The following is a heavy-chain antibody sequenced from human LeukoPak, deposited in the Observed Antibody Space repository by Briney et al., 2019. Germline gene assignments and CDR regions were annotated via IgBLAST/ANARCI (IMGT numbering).Heavy chain of an antibody. J-gene: IGHJ4*02. CDR2: ISAYNGIT. CDR3: ARARSLVGAVDY. Sequence: ASVKVSCKASGYTFTSYGISWVRQAPGQGLEWMGWISAYNGITNYAQKLQGRVTMTTDTSTSTAYMELRSLRSDDTAVYYCARARSLVGAVDYWGQGTLVTVSS. D-gene: IGHD1-26*01. V-gene: IGHV1-18*01. CDR1: GYTFTSYG.